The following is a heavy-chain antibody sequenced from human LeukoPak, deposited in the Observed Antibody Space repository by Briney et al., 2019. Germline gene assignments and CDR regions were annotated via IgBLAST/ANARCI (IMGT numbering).Heavy chain of an antibody. Sequence: GGSLRLSCAASGFTFSSYAMHWVRQAPGKGLEWVAVISYDGSNKYYADSVKGRFTISRDNSKNTLYLQMNSLRAEDTAVYYCASHRRVHYDILTGYYNRDYWGQGTLVTVSS. D-gene: IGHD3-9*01. CDR2: ISYDGSNK. CDR1: GFTFSSYA. V-gene: IGHV3-30-3*01. J-gene: IGHJ4*02. CDR3: ASHRRVHYDILTGYYNRDY.